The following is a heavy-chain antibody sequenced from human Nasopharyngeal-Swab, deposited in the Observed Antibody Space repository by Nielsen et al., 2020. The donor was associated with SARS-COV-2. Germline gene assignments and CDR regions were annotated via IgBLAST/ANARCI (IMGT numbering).Heavy chain of an antibody. CDR2: ITWNSGGI. CDR1: GFTFDDYA. D-gene: IGHD6-19*01. Sequence: GGSLRLSCAVSGFTFDDYAMHWVRQAPGKGLEWVSGITWNSGGIGYADSVKGRFTISRDNAKNSLYLQMNSLRPEDTALYYCAKLGAQGAVADHFDSWGQGTLVTVSS. CDR3: AKLGAQGAVADHFDS. V-gene: IGHV3-9*01. J-gene: IGHJ4*02.